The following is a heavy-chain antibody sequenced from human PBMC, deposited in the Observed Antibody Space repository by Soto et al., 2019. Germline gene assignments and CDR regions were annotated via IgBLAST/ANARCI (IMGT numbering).Heavy chain of an antibody. CDR3: PRGSGYDSTGLIDY. V-gene: IGHV4-30-4*01. Sequence: TSETLSLTCTVSGGSITSGDYYWSWIPQPPGKGLEWIGYIYYSGSTYYNPSLNSRVTISVDTSKNQFSLKLSSVTAEDTAVYYCPRGSGYDSTGLIDYWGQGTLVTVS. D-gene: IGHD5-12*01. J-gene: IGHJ4*02. CDR2: IYYSGST. CDR1: GGSITSGDYY.